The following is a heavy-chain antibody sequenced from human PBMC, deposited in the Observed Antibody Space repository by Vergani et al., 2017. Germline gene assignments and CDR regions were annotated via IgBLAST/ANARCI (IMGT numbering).Heavy chain of an antibody. D-gene: IGHD2-15*01. V-gene: IGHV4-39*01. Sequence: QLQLQESGPGLVKPSETLSLTCTVSGGSISSSSYYWGWIRQPPGKGLEWIGSIYYSGSTYYNPSLKSRVTISVDTSKNTFSLKLSSVTAADTAVYYCARSGSADCSGGSCYYYYYGMDVWGQGTTVTVSS. CDR2: IYYSGST. J-gene: IGHJ6*02. CDR3: ARSGSADCSGGSCYYYYYGMDV. CDR1: GGSISSSSYY.